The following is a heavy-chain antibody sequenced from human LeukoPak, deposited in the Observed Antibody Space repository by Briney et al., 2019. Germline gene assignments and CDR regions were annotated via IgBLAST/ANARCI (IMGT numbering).Heavy chain of an antibody. CDR1: GFMFSDYY. CDR2: ISNDSVDK. Sequence: GGSLRLSCVGSGFMFSDYYMSWIRQAPGKGLEWVSYISNDSVDKYYVDSVRGRFTISRDNAKKSMYLQMSGLRVEDTAVYYCARRDWVTGAVRAFDIWGQGTMVTVSS. CDR3: ARRDWVTGAVRAFDI. D-gene: IGHD3-3*01. J-gene: IGHJ3*02. V-gene: IGHV3-11*04.